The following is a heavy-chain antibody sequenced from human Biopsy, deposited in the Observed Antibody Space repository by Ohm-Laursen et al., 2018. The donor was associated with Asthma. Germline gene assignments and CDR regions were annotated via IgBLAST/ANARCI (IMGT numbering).Heavy chain of an antibody. D-gene: IGHD3-3*02. J-gene: IGHJ1*01. CDR1: GFTFGDYW. Sequence: GSLRLSCAASGFTFGDYWMSWVRQVPGKGLECVANIKHDGTEKNHVDSLKGRFAISRDNAKNSLYLQMNSLRAEDTAVYYCARTFHFWSPYHAEHYQLWGQGTLVTVPS. CDR2: IKHDGTEK. V-gene: IGHV3-7*01. CDR3: ARTFHFWSPYHAEHYQL.